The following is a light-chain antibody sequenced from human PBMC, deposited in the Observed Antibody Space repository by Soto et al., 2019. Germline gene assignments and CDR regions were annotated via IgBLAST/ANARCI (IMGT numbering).Light chain of an antibody. CDR1: RSVLYSSNTKNY. V-gene: IGKV4-1*01. J-gene: IGKJ2*01. Sequence: DIVMTQSPDSLAVSLGERATIKCKSSRSVLYSSNTKNYLAWYQHKPGQPPKLLFYWASARESGVPDRFSGGGSGTDFTLTINSLQAEDVAVYYCQQYYSTPYTVGQGTKVDIK. CDR2: WAS. CDR3: QQYYSTPYT.